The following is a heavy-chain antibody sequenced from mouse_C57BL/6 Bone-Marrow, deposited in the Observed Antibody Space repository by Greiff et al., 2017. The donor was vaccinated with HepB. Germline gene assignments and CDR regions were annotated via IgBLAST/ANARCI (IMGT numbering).Heavy chain of an antibody. CDR3: ARPEGGY. Sequence: QVQLKESGAELVRPGASVTLSCKASGYTFTDYEMHWVKQTPVHGLEWIGAIDPETGGTAYNQKFKGKAILTADKSSSTAYMELRSLTSEDSAVYYCARPEGGYWGQGTTLTVSS. CDR2: IDPETGGT. J-gene: IGHJ2*01. CDR1: GYTFTDYE. V-gene: IGHV1-15*01.